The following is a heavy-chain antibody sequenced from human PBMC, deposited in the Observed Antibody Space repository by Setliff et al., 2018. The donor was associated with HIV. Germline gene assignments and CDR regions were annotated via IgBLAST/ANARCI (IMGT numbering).Heavy chain of an antibody. J-gene: IGHJ4*02. CDR2: INTSGGNT. V-gene: IGHV3-23*01. CDR3: ARGSYGSFDY. D-gene: IGHD3-10*01. Sequence: GGSLRLSCAASGFTFSRYSMTWVRQAPGKGLEWVSGINTSGGNTYYADSVKGRFTISRDNSKNTLFLQMSSLRAEDTAIYYCARGSYGSFDYWGLGTLVTVSS. CDR1: GFTFSRYS.